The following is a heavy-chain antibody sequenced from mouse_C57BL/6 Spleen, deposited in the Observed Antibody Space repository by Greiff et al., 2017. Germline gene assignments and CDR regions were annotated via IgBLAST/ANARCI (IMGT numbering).Heavy chain of an antibody. CDR1: GYTFTDYY. Sequence: QVQLQQSGAELVRPGASVKLSCKASGYTFTDYYINWVKQRPGQGLEWIARIYPGSGNTYYNEKFKGKATLTAEKSSSTAYMQLSSLTSEDSAVYVCARSLTGTDYWGQGTTLTVSS. D-gene: IGHD4-1*01. CDR2: IYPGSGNT. V-gene: IGHV1-76*01. J-gene: IGHJ2*01. CDR3: ARSLTGTDY.